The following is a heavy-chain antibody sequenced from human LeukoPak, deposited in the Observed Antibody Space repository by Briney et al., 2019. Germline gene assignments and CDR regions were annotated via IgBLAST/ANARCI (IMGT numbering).Heavy chain of an antibody. CDR3: ARRYCSSTSCFIDY. V-gene: IGHV3-48*01. CDR1: GFTFSSYS. J-gene: IGHJ4*02. D-gene: IGHD2-2*01. Sequence: GGSLRLSCAASGFTFSSYSMNWVRQAPGKGLEWVSYISSSSSTIYYADSVKGRFTISRDNAKNSLYLQMNSLRAEDTAVYYCARRYCSSTSCFIDYGGQGTLVTVSS. CDR2: ISSSSSTI.